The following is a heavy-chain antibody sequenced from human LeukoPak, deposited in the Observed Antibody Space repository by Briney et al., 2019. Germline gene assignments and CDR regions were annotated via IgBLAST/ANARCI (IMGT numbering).Heavy chain of an antibody. J-gene: IGHJ4*02. CDR3: AKVGSNHRKQWLVRIDPYYFDY. V-gene: IGHV3-23*01. CDR2: ISGSGGST. Sequence: PGGSLRLSCAASGFTFSSYAMSWVRQAPGKGLEWVSAISGSGGSTYYADSVKGRFTISRDNSKNTLYLQMNSLRAEDTAVYYCAKVGSNHRKQWLVRIDPYYFDYWGQGTLVTVSS. CDR1: GFTFSSYA. D-gene: IGHD6-19*01.